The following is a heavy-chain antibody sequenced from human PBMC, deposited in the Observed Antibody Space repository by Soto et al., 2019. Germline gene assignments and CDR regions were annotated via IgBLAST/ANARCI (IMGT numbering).Heavy chain of an antibody. Sequence: EVKVVESGGGLVQPGGSLRLSCAASGFTVSSNYMTWVRQAPGKGLEWVSVLYSGGNTYYADSVKGRFTISRDNSRNTVYLQMNSLRAEDTAVYYCARWLRPSWFDPWGQGTLVTVSS. CDR1: GFTVSSNY. CDR3: ARWLRPSWFDP. CDR2: LYSGGNT. D-gene: IGHD5-12*01. V-gene: IGHV3-66*01. J-gene: IGHJ5*02.